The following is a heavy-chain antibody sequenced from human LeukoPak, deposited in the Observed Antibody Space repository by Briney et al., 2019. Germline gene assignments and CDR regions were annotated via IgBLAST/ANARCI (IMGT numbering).Heavy chain of an antibody. CDR3: AKDRAAGVVTTYGS. J-gene: IGHJ5*02. CDR1: GFTFTSYA. CDR2: ISYDGNNK. Sequence: GGSLRLSWAASGFTFTSYAMYWVRQAPGRGLEWVAQISYDGNNKYYADSVKGRFTISRDNSKNTLSLYMNSLRAEDTSLYYCAKDRAAGVVTTYGSWGQGTLVTVSS. V-gene: IGHV3-30-3*01. D-gene: IGHD2-21*02.